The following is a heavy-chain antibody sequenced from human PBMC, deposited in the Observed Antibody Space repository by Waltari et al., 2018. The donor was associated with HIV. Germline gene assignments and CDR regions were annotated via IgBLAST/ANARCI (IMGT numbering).Heavy chain of an antibody. CDR1: GYTFSDNY. J-gene: IGHJ4*02. D-gene: IGHD3-16*01. CDR3: ARVPQGRLGELSTYYFDY. V-gene: IGHV1-2*02. Sequence: QVQLVQSGAVVKKPGASVKVSCKTSGYTFSDNYIHWMRQAPGQGPEWMGWINPNSGGTNYAQRFQDRVTLTRDTHISTVVMDLSRLASDDTAVYYCARVPQGRLGELSTYYFDYWGQGSLVIVSS. CDR2: INPNSGGT.